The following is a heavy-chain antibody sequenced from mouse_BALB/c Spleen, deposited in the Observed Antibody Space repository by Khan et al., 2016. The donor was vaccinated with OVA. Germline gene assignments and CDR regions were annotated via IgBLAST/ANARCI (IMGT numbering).Heavy chain of an antibody. CDR3: TRDGISEFTY. Sequence: VQLQQSGPEPVRPGASVKISCKGSGYTFGDSGMHWVRQSHAKSLEWIGVISTYYGNIKYNQKFEGRATMTVDKSSSTAYLELARLTSEDSAVYFCTRDGISEFTYWGQGTLVTVSA. CDR2: ISTYYGNI. J-gene: IGHJ3*01. V-gene: IGHV1S137*01. CDR1: GYTFGDSG. D-gene: IGHD2-3*01.